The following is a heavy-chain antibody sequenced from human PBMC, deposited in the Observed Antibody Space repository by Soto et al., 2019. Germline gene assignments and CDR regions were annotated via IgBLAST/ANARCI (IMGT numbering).Heavy chain of an antibody. CDR1: GFIFSDYY. CDR3: ARDLAWKRGKVGRYYYGIDV. J-gene: IGHJ6*02. Sequence: QVLLVESGVGLVKAGVSLRLSCAASGFIFSDYYMSWVRQTPGKGREWISYISTRSTYTNYADSVKGRFTISRDNTKNSLYLQMDSLRVEDTAVYYCARDLAWKRGKVGRYYYGIDVLGQVNTVTVSS. CDR2: ISTRSTYT. V-gene: IGHV3-11*06. D-gene: IGHD1-1*01.